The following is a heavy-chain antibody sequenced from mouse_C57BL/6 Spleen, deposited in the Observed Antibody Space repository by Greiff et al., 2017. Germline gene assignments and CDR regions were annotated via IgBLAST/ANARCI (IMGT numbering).Heavy chain of an antibody. Sequence: VKLQESGAELVRPGTSVKVSCKASGYAFTNYLIEWVKQRPGQGLEWIGVINPGSGGTNYNEKFKGKATLTADKSSSTAYMQLSSLTSEDSAVYFCARRGSSGQGDYWGQGTTLTVSS. CDR1: GYAFTNYL. CDR2: INPGSGGT. CDR3: ARRGSSGQGDY. V-gene: IGHV1-54*01. D-gene: IGHD3-2*02. J-gene: IGHJ2*01.